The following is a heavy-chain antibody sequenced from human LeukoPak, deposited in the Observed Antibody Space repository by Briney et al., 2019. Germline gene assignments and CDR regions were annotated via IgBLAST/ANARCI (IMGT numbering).Heavy chain of an antibody. Sequence: PGGSLRLSCAASGFTFSSYAVSWVRQAPGKGLEWVSVIYSGGSTYYADSVKGRFTISRDNSKNTLYLQMNSLRAEDTAVYYCARDWTTVTPDAFDIWGQGTMVTVSS. V-gene: IGHV3-53*01. CDR3: ARDWTTVTPDAFDI. CDR2: IYSGGST. CDR1: GFTFSSYA. J-gene: IGHJ3*02. D-gene: IGHD4-17*01.